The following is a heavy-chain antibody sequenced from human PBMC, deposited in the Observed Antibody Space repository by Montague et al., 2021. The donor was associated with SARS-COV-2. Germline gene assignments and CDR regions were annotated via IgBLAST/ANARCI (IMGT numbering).Heavy chain of an antibody. J-gene: IGHJ4*02. CDR2: VNHSGHT. V-gene: IGHV4-34*01. CDR1: GGSLSGDH. Sequence: SETLSLTCAVYGGSLSGDHWSWIRQPPGQGLEWIGEVNHSGHTNYNLSLKSRVTMSVDTSKSQFSMKVRSVTAAATAVYYCARGPVGVAARLGYYFDQWGQGTLVTVSS. CDR3: ARGPVGVAARLGYYFDQ. D-gene: IGHD6-6*01.